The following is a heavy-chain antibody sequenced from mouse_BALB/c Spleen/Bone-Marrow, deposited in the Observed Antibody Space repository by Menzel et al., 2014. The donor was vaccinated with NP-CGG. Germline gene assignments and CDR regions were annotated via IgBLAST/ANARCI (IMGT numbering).Heavy chain of an antibody. J-gene: IGHJ1*01. D-gene: IGHD1-1*01. CDR1: GFTFTDYY. Sequence: EVNVVDSGGGLVQPGGSLRLSCATSGFTFTDYYMSWVRQPPGKALEWLGFIRNKANGYTTEYSASVKGRFTISRDNSQGILYLQMNTLRAEDSATYYCARDEHYGIYWYFDVWGAGTTVTVSS. V-gene: IGHV7-3*02. CDR3: ARDEHYGIYWYFDV. CDR2: IRNKANGYTT.